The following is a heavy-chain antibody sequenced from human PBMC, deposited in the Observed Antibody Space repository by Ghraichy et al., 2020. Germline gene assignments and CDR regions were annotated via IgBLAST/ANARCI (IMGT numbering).Heavy chain of an antibody. D-gene: IGHD6-19*01. CDR2: IHHSGST. Sequence: SETLSLTCVVSGGSITSNWWGWVRQPPGKGPEWIGDIHHSGSTNYNPSLKSRVTILVDKSSNEFSLRLTSVTAADTAVYYCGTSSGWYRIDHWGQGTLVTVSS. V-gene: IGHV4-4*02. CDR1: GGSITSNW. CDR3: GTSSGWYRIDH. J-gene: IGHJ4*02.